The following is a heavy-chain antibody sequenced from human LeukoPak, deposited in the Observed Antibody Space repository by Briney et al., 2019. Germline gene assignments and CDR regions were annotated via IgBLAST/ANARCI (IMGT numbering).Heavy chain of an antibody. J-gene: IGHJ6*03. CDR2: IRSDGRNK. CDR3: AKLKINYYYYMDV. D-gene: IGHD3-16*01. Sequence: PGGSLRLSCAASGFTFSSYGVQFSNYGMHWVRQAPGKGLEWVAFIRSDGRNKYYSDSVKGRFTISRDNSKNTLYLQMNSLRAEDTAVYYCAKLKINYYYYMDVWGKGTTVIVSS. CDR1: GFTFSSYGVQFSNYG. V-gene: IGHV3-30*02.